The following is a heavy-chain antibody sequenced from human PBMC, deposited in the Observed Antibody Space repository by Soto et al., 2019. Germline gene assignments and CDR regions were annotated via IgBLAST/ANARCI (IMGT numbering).Heavy chain of an antibody. CDR1: GGSFSGYY. V-gene: IGHV4-34*01. CDR2: INHSGST. Sequence: SETLSLTCAVYGGSFSGYYWSWIRQPPWNVLEWIGEINHSGSTNYNPSLKSRVTISVDTSKNQFSLKLSSVTAADTAVYYCARARPQNNIVVVPAASVFDYWGQGTLVTVPQ. J-gene: IGHJ4*02. D-gene: IGHD2-2*01. CDR3: ARARPQNNIVVVPAASVFDY.